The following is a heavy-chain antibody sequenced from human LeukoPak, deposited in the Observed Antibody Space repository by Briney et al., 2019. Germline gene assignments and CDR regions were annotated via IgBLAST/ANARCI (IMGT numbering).Heavy chain of an antibody. CDR1: EFTFSDYW. Sequence: TGGSLRLSCVASEFTFSDYWMTWVRQAPGKGLEWVANIKGDGSEKYYVDSVKGRFTISRDNAKNSLYLQMNSLKPEDTALYYCAKGSLYDILTGCFDYWGRGTLVTVSS. CDR2: IKGDGSEK. J-gene: IGHJ4*02. CDR3: AKGSLYDILTGCFDY. D-gene: IGHD3-9*01. V-gene: IGHV3-7*03.